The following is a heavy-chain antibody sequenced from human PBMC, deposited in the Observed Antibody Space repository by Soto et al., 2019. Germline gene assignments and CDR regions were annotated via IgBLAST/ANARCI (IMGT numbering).Heavy chain of an antibody. CDR2: IFSNDEK. D-gene: IGHD3-22*01. CDR3: ARIKDATGYYIGY. Sequence: QVTLKESGPVLVKPTETLTLTCTVSGFSLSNAKMGVSWIRQPPGQALECLAHIFSNDEKSYSTSLKSRLTISRDTPQSQLVLTLTNIDPVDTPTYFCARIKDATGYYIGYWGPGTLVTVSS. CDR1: GFSLSNAKMG. V-gene: IGHV2-26*01. J-gene: IGHJ4*02.